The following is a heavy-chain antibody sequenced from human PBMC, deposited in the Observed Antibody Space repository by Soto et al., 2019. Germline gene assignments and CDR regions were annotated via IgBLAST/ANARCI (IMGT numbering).Heavy chain of an antibody. CDR2: IYYSGST. CDR3: ARGYDFWSGPMFDP. V-gene: IGHV4-31*03. CDR1: GGSISSGGYY. D-gene: IGHD3-3*01. Sequence: QVQLQESGPGLVKPSQTLSLTCTVSGGSISSGGYYWSWIRQHPGKGLEWIGYIYYSGSTYYNPSLKSRFTISVHTSKNQFSLKLSSVTAADTAVYHCARGYDFWSGPMFDPWGQGSLVTGSS. J-gene: IGHJ5*02.